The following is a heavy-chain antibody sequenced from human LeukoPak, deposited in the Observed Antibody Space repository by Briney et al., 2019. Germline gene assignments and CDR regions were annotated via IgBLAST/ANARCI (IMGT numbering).Heavy chain of an antibody. J-gene: IGHJ4*02. V-gene: IGHV1-69*05. CDR2: IIPIFGTA. CDR1: GGTFNSYA. D-gene: IGHD6-19*01. CDR3: ASGSIAVAGNFDY. Sequence: SVKVSCKASGGTFNSYAISWVRQAPGQGLEWMGRIIPIFGTANYAQKFQGRVTITTDESTSTAYMELSSLRSEDTAVYYCASGSIAVAGNFDYWGQGTLVTVSS.